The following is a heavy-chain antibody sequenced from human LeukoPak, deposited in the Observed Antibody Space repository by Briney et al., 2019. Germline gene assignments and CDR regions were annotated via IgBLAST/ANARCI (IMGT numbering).Heavy chain of an antibody. Sequence: GGSLRLSCAASGFTFSSYAMSWVRQAPGKGLEWVSSISSSSSYIYYADSVKGRFTISRDNAKNSLYLQMNSLRAEDTAVYYCAREDDYGDYWDYFDYWGQGTLVTVSS. D-gene: IGHD4-17*01. J-gene: IGHJ4*02. CDR3: AREDDYGDYWDYFDY. CDR2: ISSSSSYI. CDR1: GFTFSSYA. V-gene: IGHV3-21*01.